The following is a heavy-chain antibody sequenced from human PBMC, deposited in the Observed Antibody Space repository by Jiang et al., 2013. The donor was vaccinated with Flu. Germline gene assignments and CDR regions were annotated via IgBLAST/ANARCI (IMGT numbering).Heavy chain of an antibody. V-gene: IGHV1-46*01. CDR2: INPSGGST. Sequence: SGAEVKKPGASVKVSCKASGYTFTSYYMHWVRQAPGQGLEWMGIINPSGGSTSYAQKFQGRVTMTRDTSTSTVYMELSSLRSEDTAVYYCARDKIRFGMATILARGLPGDYWGQGTLVTVSS. J-gene: IGHJ4*02. CDR1: GYTFTSYY. D-gene: IGHD5-24*01. CDR3: ARDKIRFGMATILARGLPGDY.